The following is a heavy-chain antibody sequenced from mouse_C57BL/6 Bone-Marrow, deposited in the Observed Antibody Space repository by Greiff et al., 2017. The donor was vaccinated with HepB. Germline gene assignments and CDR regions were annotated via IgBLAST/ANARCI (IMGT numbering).Heavy chain of an antibody. CDR1: GFTFSSYA. CDR2: ISDGGSYT. CDR3: ASPSYYREAWFAY. D-gene: IGHD2-14*01. V-gene: IGHV5-4*03. Sequence: EVKLVESGGGLVKPGGSLKLSCAASGFTFSSYAMSWVRQTPEKRLELVATISDGGSYTYYPDNVKGRFTISRDNAKNNLYLQMSHLKSEDTAMYYCASPSYYREAWFAYWGQGTLVTVSA. J-gene: IGHJ3*01.